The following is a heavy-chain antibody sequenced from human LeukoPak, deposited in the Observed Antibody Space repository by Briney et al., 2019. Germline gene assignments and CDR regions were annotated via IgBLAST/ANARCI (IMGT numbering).Heavy chain of an antibody. Sequence: SVKISCKASGGTFSSYAISWVRQAPGQGLEWMGGIIPIFGTANYAQKFQGRVTITTDESTSTAYMELSSLRSEDTAVYYCARIPADYGDYVEAGDYWGQGTLVTVSS. J-gene: IGHJ4*02. V-gene: IGHV1-69*05. CDR1: GGTFSSYA. CDR3: ARIPADYGDYVEAGDY. CDR2: IIPIFGTA. D-gene: IGHD4-17*01.